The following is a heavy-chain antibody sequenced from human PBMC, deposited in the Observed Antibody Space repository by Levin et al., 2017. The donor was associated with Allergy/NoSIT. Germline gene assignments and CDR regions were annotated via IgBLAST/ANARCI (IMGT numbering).Heavy chain of an antibody. Sequence: GGSLRLSCAASGFTFSSYAMHWVRQAPGKGLEWVAVISYDGSNKYYADSVKGRFTISRDNSKNTLYLQMNSLRAEDTAVYYCARVTAMASYYFDYWGQGTLVTVSS. CDR3: ARVTAMASYYFDY. J-gene: IGHJ4*02. V-gene: IGHV3-30-3*01. CDR2: ISYDGSNK. CDR1: GFTFSSYA. D-gene: IGHD5-18*01.